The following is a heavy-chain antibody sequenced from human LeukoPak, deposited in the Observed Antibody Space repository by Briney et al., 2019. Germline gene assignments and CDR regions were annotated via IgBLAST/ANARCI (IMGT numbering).Heavy chain of an antibody. J-gene: IGHJ6*02. V-gene: IGHV1-2*02. Sequence: ASVKVSCKASGYTFTDYYMHWVRQAPGQGLEWMGWINPNSGGPNYAQKFQGRVTMTRNTSISAAYMELSRLRSDDTAVYYCARASQIQLWLRPPYYYAMDVWGQGTTVTVSS. D-gene: IGHD5-18*01. CDR1: GYTFTDYY. CDR3: ARASQIQLWLRPPYYYAMDV. CDR2: INPNSGGP.